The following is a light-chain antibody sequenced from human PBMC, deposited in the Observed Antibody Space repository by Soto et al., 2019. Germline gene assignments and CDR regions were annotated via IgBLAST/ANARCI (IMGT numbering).Light chain of an antibody. Sequence: QSALTLPASVSGSPGQSVTISCTGASSDVGAYEHVSWYQQHPGRAPKLILYDVNNRPSGVSNHFSGSKSGNTASLVISGLQANDEADYYCSSYSTTNILVFGSGTKLTVL. CDR1: SSDVGAYEH. J-gene: IGLJ1*01. V-gene: IGLV2-14*03. CDR2: DVN. CDR3: SSYSTTNILV.